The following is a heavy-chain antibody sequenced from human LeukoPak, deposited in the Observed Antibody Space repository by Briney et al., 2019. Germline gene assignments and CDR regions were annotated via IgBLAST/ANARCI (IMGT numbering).Heavy chain of an antibody. V-gene: IGHV4-59*01. D-gene: IGHD6-19*01. J-gene: IGHJ5*02. CDR3: ARGPTLHSKWVGGRWFDP. CDR2: IYYSGST. Sequence: SETLSLTCTVSGGSISSYYWSWIRQPPGKGLEWIGYIYYSGSTNYNPSLKSRVTISVDTSKNQFSLKLSSVTAEDTAMYYCARGPTLHSKWVGGRWFDPWGQGTLVTVSS. CDR1: GGSISSYY.